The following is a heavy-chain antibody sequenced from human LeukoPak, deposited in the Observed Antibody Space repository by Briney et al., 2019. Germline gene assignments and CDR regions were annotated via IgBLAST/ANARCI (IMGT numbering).Heavy chain of an antibody. CDR1: GFTFSYYG. J-gene: IGHJ6*03. Sequence: GGSLRLSCAASGFTFSYYGMHWVRQAPGKGLEWVAFIRYDGNDKFYADSVKGRFTISRDTSKNTLYLQMNSLRAEDTAIYYCAKNGDRGAYCSGGSCYPYYYYYMDVWGKGTTVTISS. V-gene: IGHV3-30*02. D-gene: IGHD2-15*01. CDR2: IRYDGNDK. CDR3: AKNGDRGAYCSGGSCYPYYYYYMDV.